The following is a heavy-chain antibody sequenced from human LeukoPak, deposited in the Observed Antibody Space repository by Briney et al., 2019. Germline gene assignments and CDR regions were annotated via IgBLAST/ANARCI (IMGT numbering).Heavy chain of an antibody. V-gene: IGHV3-15*07. CDR1: GFSITDAW. J-gene: IGHJ4*02. Sequence: GGSLRLSCVASGFSITDAWMNWVRQAPGKGLEWVGRIRSKTDGGTTDYAAPVKGRFSISRDDSKDTLYLQMNRLKTEDTAVYYCTIDRGDYGIPYWGQGTLVTVSS. D-gene: IGHD4-17*01. CDR2: IRSKTDGGTT. CDR3: TIDRGDYGIPY.